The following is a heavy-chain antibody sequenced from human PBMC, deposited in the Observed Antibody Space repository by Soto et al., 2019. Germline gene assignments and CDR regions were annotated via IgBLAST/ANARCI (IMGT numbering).Heavy chain of an antibody. CDR3: ARDALAAASLYNWFDP. CDR1: RFTFSSYW. CDR2: IKQDGSEK. D-gene: IGHD6-13*01. J-gene: IGHJ5*02. V-gene: IGHV3-7*01. Sequence: EVQLVESGGGLVQPGGSLRLSCAASRFTFSSYWMSWVRQTPGKGLEWVANIKQDGSEKYNVDSVKGRFTISRDNAKNSLFLQMNSLRAEDTAVYYCARDALAAASLYNWFDPWGQGTLVTVSS.